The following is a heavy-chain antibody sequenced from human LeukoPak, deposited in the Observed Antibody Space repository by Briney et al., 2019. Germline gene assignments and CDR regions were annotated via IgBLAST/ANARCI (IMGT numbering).Heavy chain of an antibody. D-gene: IGHD3-9*01. CDR2: MNPNSGNT. CDR3: ARGGMANYDILTGYGYYYYGMDV. V-gene: IGHV1-8*01. Sequence: ASVKVSCKASGYTFTRYDINWVRQATGQGLEWRGRMNPNSGNTGHAQKFQGRVTMTRNTSISTAYMELSSLRSEDTAVYYCARGGMANYDILTGYGYYYYGMDVCGQGTTVTVSS. J-gene: IGHJ6*02. CDR1: GYTFTRYD.